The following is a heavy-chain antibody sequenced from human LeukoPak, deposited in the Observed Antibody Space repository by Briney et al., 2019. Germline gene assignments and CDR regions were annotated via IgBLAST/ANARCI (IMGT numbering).Heavy chain of an antibody. CDR3: AKDRNYYDSSGYYPNNWFDP. V-gene: IGHV3-23*01. CDR2: ISGSGGST. Sequence: GGSLRLSCAASGFTFSSYAMSWVRQAPGKGLEWVSAISGSGGSTYYADSVKGRFTISRDNSKKTPYLQMNSLRAEDTAVYYCAKDRNYYDSSGYYPNNWFDPWGQGTLVTVSS. J-gene: IGHJ5*02. D-gene: IGHD3-22*01. CDR1: GFTFSSYA.